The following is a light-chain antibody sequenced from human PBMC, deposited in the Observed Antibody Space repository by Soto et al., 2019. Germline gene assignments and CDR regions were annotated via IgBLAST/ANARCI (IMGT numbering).Light chain of an antibody. CDR1: SSDVGGYKF. J-gene: IGLJ1*01. CDR2: EVS. CDR3: GSYTGSIYV. V-gene: IGLV2-14*01. Sequence: QSALTQPASVSGSPGQSITISCTGTSSDVGGYKFVSWYQQHPDKAPKLMIYEVSNRPSGVSSRFSGSKSGNTASLTISGLQAEDEADYYCGSYTGSIYVFGPGTQLTVL.